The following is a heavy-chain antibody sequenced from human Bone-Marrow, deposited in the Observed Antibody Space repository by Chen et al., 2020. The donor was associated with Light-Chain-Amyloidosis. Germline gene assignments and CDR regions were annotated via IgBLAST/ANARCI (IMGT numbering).Heavy chain of an antibody. D-gene: IGHD3-16*02. CDR2: IYYSGST. J-gene: IGHJ4*02. V-gene: IGHV4-39*07. CDR3: ARDWYDYVWGSYRYPFDY. CDR1: GGSISSSSYY. Sequence: QLQLQESGPGLVKPSETLSLTCTVSGGSISSSSYYWGWIRQPPGKGLEWIGSIYYSGSTYYNPSLKSRVTISVDSSKNQFSLKLSSVTAAGTAVYYCARDWYDYVWGSYRYPFDYWGQGTLVTVSS.